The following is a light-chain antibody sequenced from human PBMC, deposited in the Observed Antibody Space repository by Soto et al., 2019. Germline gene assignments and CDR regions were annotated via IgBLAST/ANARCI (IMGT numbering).Light chain of an antibody. V-gene: IGKV1-12*01. Sequence: DIQMTQSPSSVSASVGDRVTITCRASQAIDSWLAWYQQKPGEAPKLLIFTGSLLHSGVPPRFSCRGSGNDFTLTISSLQPEDFATYYCQQTLSFPPTFRQGTKV. CDR3: QQTLSFPPT. CDR1: QAIDSW. CDR2: TGS. J-gene: IGKJ1*01.